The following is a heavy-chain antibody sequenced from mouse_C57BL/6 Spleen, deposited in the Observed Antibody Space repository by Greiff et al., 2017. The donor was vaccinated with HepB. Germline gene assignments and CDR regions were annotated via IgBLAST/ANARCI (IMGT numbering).Heavy chain of an antibody. CDR2: ISYDGSN. V-gene: IGHV3-6*01. Sequence: EVKLQESGPGLVKPSQSLSLTCSVTGYSITSGYYWNWIRQFPGNKLEWMGYISYDGSNNYNPSLKNRISITRDTSKNQFFLKLNSVTTEDTATYYCAREEVMITTRDWYFDVWGTGTTVTVSS. CDR1: GYSITSGYY. D-gene: IGHD2-4*01. CDR3: AREEVMITTRDWYFDV. J-gene: IGHJ1*03.